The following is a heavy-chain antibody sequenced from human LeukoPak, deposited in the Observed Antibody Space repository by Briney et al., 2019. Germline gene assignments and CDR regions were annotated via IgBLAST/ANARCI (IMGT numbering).Heavy chain of an antibody. V-gene: IGHV3-30*02. D-gene: IGHD1-26*01. CDR3: ASGGIYYGAAFDF. J-gene: IGHJ4*02. Sequence: GGSLRLSCAASGFTFSSYGMHWVRQAPGKGLEWVAFIRYDGSNKYYADSVKGRFTISRDNAKNSLYLQMNSLRAEDTALYYCASGGIYYGAAFDFWGQGTLVTVSS. CDR1: GFTFSSYG. CDR2: IRYDGSNK.